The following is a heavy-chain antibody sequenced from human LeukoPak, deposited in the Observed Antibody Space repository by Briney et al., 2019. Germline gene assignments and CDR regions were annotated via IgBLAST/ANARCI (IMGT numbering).Heavy chain of an antibody. J-gene: IGHJ4*02. CDR2: ISGSGGST. V-gene: IGHV3-23*01. CDR3: ARGVVSYYDYVWGSYRSLPPIDY. Sequence: GGSQRLSCAASGFTFSSYAMSWVRQAPGKGLEWVSAISGSGGSTYYADSVKGRFTISRDNAKNSLYLQMNSLRDEDTAVYYCARGVVSYYDYVWGSYRSLPPIDYWGQGTLVTVSS. D-gene: IGHD3-16*02. CDR1: GFTFSSYA.